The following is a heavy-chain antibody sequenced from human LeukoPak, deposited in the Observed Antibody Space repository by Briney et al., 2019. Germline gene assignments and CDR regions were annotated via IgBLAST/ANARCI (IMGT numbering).Heavy chain of an antibody. CDR2: INSGATST. V-gene: IGHV3-74*01. D-gene: IGHD6-13*01. Sequence: PGRPLRLSCAASGFTFSSYWMHWVRQAPGKGLVWVSRINSGATSTSYADSVKGRFTISRDNAKNTLYLQMDSLRGEDTAVYYCARDYSRSWYPDYWGQGTLVTVSS. CDR3: ARDYSRSWYPDY. CDR1: GFTFSSYW. J-gene: IGHJ4*02.